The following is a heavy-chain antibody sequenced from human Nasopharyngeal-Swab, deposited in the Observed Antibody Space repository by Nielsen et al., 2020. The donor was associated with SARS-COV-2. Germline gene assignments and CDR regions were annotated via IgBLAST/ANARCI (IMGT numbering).Heavy chain of an antibody. CDR3: GKERGGGSNGDYALDF. CDR1: GFSFSNYA. CDR2: ITSSGGDT. D-gene: IGHD4-17*01. V-gene: IGHV3-64D*06. Sequence: ESLKISCSASGFSFSNYAMLLVRQPPGGGLKYIAVITSSGGDTHYADSVKGRFTISRDNSKNTLYLQMTSLSPEDTAVYYCGKERGGGSNGDYALDFWGQGTLVTVSS. J-gene: IGHJ4*02.